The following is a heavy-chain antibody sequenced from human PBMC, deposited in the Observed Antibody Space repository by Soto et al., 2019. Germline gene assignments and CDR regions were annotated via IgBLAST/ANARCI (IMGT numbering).Heavy chain of an antibody. Sequence: QVQLVQSGAEVKKPGASVKVSCKASGYTFTTYGISWVRQAPGQGLEWMGWINPYNGNTNYAQKLQGRVTMTTDTSTSTASMELRSLRSDATAVYYCARAPVGGNWFDPWGQGTLVTVSS. CDR1: GYTFTTYG. D-gene: IGHD1-26*01. CDR3: ARAPVGGNWFDP. CDR2: INPYNGNT. J-gene: IGHJ5*02. V-gene: IGHV1-18*01.